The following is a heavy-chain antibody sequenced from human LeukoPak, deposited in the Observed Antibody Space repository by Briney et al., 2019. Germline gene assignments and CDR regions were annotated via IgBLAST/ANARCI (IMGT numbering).Heavy chain of an antibody. V-gene: IGHV1-8*01. Sequence: ASVKVSCKASGYTFSTYDIQWVRQASGQGLEWMGWMNPHSGNTGYAQKFQGRVTMTRDISIGTAYMELSTLTSEDTAVYYCARRGDTYYYYMDVWGRGTTVTISS. CDR1: GYTFSTYD. CDR2: MNPHSGNT. CDR3: ARRGDTYYYYMDV. D-gene: IGHD3-10*01. J-gene: IGHJ6*03.